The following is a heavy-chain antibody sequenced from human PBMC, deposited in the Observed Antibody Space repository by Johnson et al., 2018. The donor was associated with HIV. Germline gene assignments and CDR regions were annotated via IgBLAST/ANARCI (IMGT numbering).Heavy chain of an antibody. V-gene: IGHV3-74*02. Sequence: VQLVESGGGLVQPGRSLRLSCAASGFTFSSYWMHWVRQAPGKGLVWVSRIKTDGRGTNYADSVRGRFTISRDDAKNTLYLQMSSLRVEATAVYYCAKYGGGGTYFSAFDIWGQGTKVTVSS. J-gene: IGHJ3*02. CDR1: GFTFSSYW. CDR2: IKTDGRGT. D-gene: IGHD1-26*01. CDR3: AKYGGGGTYFSAFDI.